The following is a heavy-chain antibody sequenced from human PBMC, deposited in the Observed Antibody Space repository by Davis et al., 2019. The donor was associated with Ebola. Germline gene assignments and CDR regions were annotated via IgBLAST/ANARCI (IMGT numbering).Heavy chain of an antibody. V-gene: IGHV4-59*01. J-gene: IGHJ4*02. CDR2: IYYSGST. Sequence: SETLSLTCTVSGGSIDSYYWSWIRQPPGKGLEWIGYIYYSGSTNYNPYLKSRVTISVDTSKNQFSLKLSSVTAADTAVYYCARGYGSSSVYWGQGTLVTVSS. CDR3: ARGYGSSSVY. D-gene: IGHD6-6*01. CDR1: GGSIDSYY.